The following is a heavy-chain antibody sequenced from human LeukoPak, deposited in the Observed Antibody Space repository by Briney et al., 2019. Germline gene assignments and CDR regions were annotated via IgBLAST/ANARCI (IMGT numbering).Heavy chain of an antibody. J-gene: IGHJ4*02. Sequence: ASVKVSCKASGYTFTGYYMHWVRQAPGQGLEWMGWINPNSGDTKYAQKFQGRVTMTRDTSISTAYMELSRLTSDGTAVYYCATQRGSYLWGTDFDYWGQGTLVTVSS. CDR1: GYTFTGYY. V-gene: IGHV1-2*02. CDR2: INPNSGDT. CDR3: ATQRGSYLWGTDFDY. D-gene: IGHD3-16*01.